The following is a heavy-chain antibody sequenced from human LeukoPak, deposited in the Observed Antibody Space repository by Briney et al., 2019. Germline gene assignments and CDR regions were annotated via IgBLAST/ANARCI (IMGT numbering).Heavy chain of an antibody. J-gene: IGHJ4*02. D-gene: IGHD1-26*01. CDR2: ISLTGQT. Sequence: PSGTPSLPFGVSGGSLSSNYWGGWGRPPPRPGGGGVGEISLTGQTNYNPSLNGRVTMSLDESRNQLSLKLTSVTAADTAIYYCSRESGAFCPFGYWGQGTLVIVPP. V-gene: IGHV4-4*02. CDR1: GGSLSSNYW. CDR3: SRESGAFCPFGY.